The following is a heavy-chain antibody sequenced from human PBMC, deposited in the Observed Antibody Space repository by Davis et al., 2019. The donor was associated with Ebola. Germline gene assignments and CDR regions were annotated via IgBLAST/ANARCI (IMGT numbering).Heavy chain of an antibody. CDR1: GGSISNYY. D-gene: IGHD1-20*01. CDR3: ARSDRKWKFDL. CDR2: MSYSGST. J-gene: IGHJ5*02. V-gene: IGHV4-59*01. Sequence: SETLSLTCTVSGGSISNYYWNWVRQPPGKGLEWIGYMSYSGSTNQSPSLKSRVTISIDASRNQFFLNLNSVTDADTAVYYCARSDRKWKFDLWGQGALVTVSS.